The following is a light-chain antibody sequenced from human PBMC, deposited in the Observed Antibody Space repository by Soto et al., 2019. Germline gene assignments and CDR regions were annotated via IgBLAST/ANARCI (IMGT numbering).Light chain of an antibody. CDR3: QPCNSYPKT. J-gene: IGKJ3*01. CDR2: AAS. CDR1: QGITSG. Sequence: AIQLSQSPSSLSASVGARVTITCRASQGITSGLAWYQQKRGKAPKLLISAASSLESGVPPRFSGREAGTDFTHTNSSLQPDDCACYYCQPCNSYPKTFGAGTKVDSK. V-gene: IGKV1-13*02.